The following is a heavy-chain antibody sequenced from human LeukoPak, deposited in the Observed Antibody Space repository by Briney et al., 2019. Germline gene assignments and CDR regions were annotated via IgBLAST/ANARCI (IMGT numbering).Heavy chain of an antibody. CDR2: ISSGTI. J-gene: IGHJ5*02. V-gene: IGHV3-48*01. CDR3: AREESARRIHALHP. CDR1: GFTFSNYA. Sequence: GGSLRLSCAASGFTFSNYAMIWIRQAPGKGLEWVSYISSGTIYYADSVKGRFTISRDNAKNSLYLQMNSLRAEDTAVYYCAREESARRIHALHPWGQGTLVTVSA. D-gene: IGHD2-15*01.